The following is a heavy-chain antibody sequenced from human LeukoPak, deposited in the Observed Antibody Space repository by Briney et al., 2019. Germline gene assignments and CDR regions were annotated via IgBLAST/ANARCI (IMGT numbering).Heavy chain of an antibody. J-gene: IGHJ4*02. D-gene: IGHD2-21*01. CDR1: GFTFSSYA. Sequence: PGGSLRLSCAASGFTFSSYAMSWVRQAPGKGLEWVSAISGSGGSTYYADSVKGRFTISRDNSKNTLYLQMNSLRAEDTAVYYCAKDHPPHIVVVIAIDSTNYFDYWGQGTLATVSS. CDR2: ISGSGGST. V-gene: IGHV3-23*01. CDR3: AKDHPPHIVVVIAIDSTNYFDY.